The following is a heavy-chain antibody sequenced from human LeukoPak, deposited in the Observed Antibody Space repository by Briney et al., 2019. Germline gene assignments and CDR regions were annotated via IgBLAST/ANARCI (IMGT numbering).Heavy chain of an antibody. J-gene: IGHJ4*02. Sequence: GGSLRLSCAASGFTFSSYVKSWVRQAPGKGLEWVSNIGGSVGSMFYAASVKGRFAISRDNSKNTLFLQMNNLRVEDTAVYYCAKRGNSWDLFDYWGQGTLVTVSS. D-gene: IGHD6-13*01. V-gene: IGHV3-23*01. CDR2: IGGSVGSM. CDR1: GFTFSSYV. CDR3: AKRGNSWDLFDY.